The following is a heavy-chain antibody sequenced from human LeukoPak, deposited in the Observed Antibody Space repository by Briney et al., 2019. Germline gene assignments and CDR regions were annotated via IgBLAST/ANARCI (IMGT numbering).Heavy chain of an antibody. CDR1: GFTFSSYA. D-gene: IGHD3-10*01. J-gene: IGHJ4*02. V-gene: IGHV3-23*01. Sequence: PGGSLRLSCAASGFTFSSYAMSWVRQAPGKGLEWVSAISGSGGSTYYADSVKGRFTISRDNSKNTLYLQMNSLRAEDTAVYYCAKDLGGGFRENLFDYWGQGTLVTVSS. CDR2: ISGSGGST. CDR3: AKDLGGGFRENLFDY.